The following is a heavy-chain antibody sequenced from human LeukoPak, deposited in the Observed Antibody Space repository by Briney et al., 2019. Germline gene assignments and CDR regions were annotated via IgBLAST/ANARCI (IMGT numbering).Heavy chain of an antibody. CDR2: ITHSGGDT. CDR3: ARGSFRDYDY. CDR1: EFTFSSYS. Sequence: GGSLRLSCAASEFTFSSYSMTWVRQAPGKGLEWVATITHSGGDTYYIDSVKGRFTISRDNSKNTLYLQMNSLRAEDTAVYYCARGSFRDYDYWGQGTLVTVSS. D-gene: IGHD4-17*01. J-gene: IGHJ4*02. V-gene: IGHV3-23*01.